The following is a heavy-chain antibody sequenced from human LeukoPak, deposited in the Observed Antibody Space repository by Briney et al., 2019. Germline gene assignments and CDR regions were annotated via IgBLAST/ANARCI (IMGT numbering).Heavy chain of an antibody. CDR3: VRGWYYYDSSGYYYHDAFEI. D-gene: IGHD3-22*01. J-gene: IGHJ3*02. Sequence: GGSLRLSCAASGFTFSDYYMSWIRQAPGKGLEWVSYISSSGSTIYYADSVKGRYTISRENAKSSLYLRMNSLRAEDTALYYCVRGWYYYDSSGYYYHDAFEICGQGRTVTVSS. CDR1: GFTFSDYY. V-gene: IGHV3-11*01. CDR2: ISSSGSTI.